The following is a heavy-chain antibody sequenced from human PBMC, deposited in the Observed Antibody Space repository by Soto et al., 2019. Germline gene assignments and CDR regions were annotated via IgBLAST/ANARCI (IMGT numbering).Heavy chain of an antibody. Sequence: PGESLKISCKGSGYSFTSYWIGWVRQMPGKGLEWMGIIYPGDSDTRYSPSFQGQVTISADKSISTAYLQLNSLKSEDTGVYYCVTVLPHANSWFDYWGQGTPVTVSS. CDR2: IYPGDSDT. D-gene: IGHD2-2*01. J-gene: IGHJ4*02. V-gene: IGHV5-51*01. CDR1: GYSFTSYW. CDR3: VTVLPHANSWFDY.